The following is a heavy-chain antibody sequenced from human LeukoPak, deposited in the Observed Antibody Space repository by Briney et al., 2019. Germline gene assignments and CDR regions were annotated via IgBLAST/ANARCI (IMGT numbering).Heavy chain of an antibody. D-gene: IGHD2-15*01. CDR3: ARDRRLGIVVVVAAN. CDR1: GYTFTGYY. CDR2: INPNSGGT. Sequence: ASVKVSCKASGYTFTGYYMHWVRQAPGQGLEWMGWINPNSGGTNYAQKFQGRVTMTRDTSISTAYMELSRLRSDDTAVYYCARDRRLGIVVVVAANWGQGTLVTVSS. J-gene: IGHJ4*02. V-gene: IGHV1-2*02.